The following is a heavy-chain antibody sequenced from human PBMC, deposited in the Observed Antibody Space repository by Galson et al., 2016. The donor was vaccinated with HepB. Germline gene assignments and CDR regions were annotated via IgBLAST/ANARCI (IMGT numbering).Heavy chain of an antibody. CDR2: INSRSSSI. V-gene: IGHV3-48*02. J-gene: IGHJ5*02. CDR1: GFTFSRNS. CDR3: TGELGAGYTTWFDT. Sequence: SLRLSCAASGFTFSRNSMNWVRQAPGKGLEWVSYINSRSSSIYYADSVKGRFTIPRDNAQNSLYLQMNSLRDDDTAVYYGTGELGAGYTTWFDTWGQGTLVTVSS. D-gene: IGHD1-1*01.